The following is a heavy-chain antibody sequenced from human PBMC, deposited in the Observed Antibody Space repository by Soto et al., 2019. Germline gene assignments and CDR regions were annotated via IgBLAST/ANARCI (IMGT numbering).Heavy chain of an antibody. V-gene: IGHV2-70*04. J-gene: IGHJ5*02. Sequence: SVPTLVNPTETLTLTCTFSGFSLSTYGMRVSWIRQSPGKALEWLARIDWDDGKFYSTSLKTRLSISKDTSKNQVVLTMTNMDPVDTATYYCARRYCSSTSCYMGFDPWGQGTRVTVSS. D-gene: IGHD2-2*02. CDR2: IDWDDGK. CDR3: ARRYCSSTSCYMGFDP. CDR1: GFSLSTYGMR.